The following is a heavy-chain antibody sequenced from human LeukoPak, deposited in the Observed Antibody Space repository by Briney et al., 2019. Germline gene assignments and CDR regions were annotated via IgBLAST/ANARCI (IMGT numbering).Heavy chain of an antibody. CDR1: GYTFTDHY. Sequence: GGSLRLSCAASGYTFTDHYIDWVRQAPGGGRECVGRARNRGNGYTTQYAVCVKDRFTFSRDESENTVYLQMNSPKTEDTAVDFCARIMRVECGTYYFDYWGQGTLGTVSS. V-gene: IGHV3-72*01. J-gene: IGHJ4*02. CDR3: ARIMRVECGTYYFDY. D-gene: IGHD2-15*01. CDR2: ARNRGNGYTT.